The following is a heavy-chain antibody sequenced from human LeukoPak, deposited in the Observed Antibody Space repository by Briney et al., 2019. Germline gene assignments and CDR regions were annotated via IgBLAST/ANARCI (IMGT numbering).Heavy chain of an antibody. CDR1: GFTFSSYA. Sequence: GGSLRLSCSASGFTFSSYAMHWVRQAPGKGLESVSAISSNGGSTYYADSVKGRFTISRDNSKNTLYLQMSSLRAEDTAVYYCVKDSSGPFSNFDYWGQGTLVTVSS. CDR3: VKDSSGPFSNFDY. J-gene: IGHJ4*02. CDR2: ISSNGGST. D-gene: IGHD6-19*01. V-gene: IGHV3-64D*06.